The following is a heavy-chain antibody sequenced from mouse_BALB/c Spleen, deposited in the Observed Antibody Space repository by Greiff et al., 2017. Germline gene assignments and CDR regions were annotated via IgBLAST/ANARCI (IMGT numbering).Heavy chain of an antibody. V-gene: IGHV1-7*01. CDR1: GYTFTSYW. D-gene: IGHD2-10*02. J-gene: IGHJ4*01. CDR2: INPSTGYT. CDR3: ARKKYGNYDYAMDY. Sequence: QVQLQQSGAELAKPGASVKMSCKASGYTFTSYWMHWVKQRPGQGLEWIGYINPSTGYTEYNQKFKDKATLTADKSSSTAYMQLSSLTSEDSAVYYSARKKYGNYDYAMDYWGQGTSVTVSS.